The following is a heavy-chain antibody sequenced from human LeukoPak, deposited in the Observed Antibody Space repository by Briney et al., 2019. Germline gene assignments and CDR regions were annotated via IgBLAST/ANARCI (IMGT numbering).Heavy chain of an antibody. D-gene: IGHD3-10*01. J-gene: IGHJ3*02. CDR1: GYTFTSYD. CDR3: AMGYFHGSGKYDSFDI. Sequence: GASVKVSCKASGYTFTSYDINWVRQATGQGLEWMGWMNPNSGNTGYAQKFQGRVTMTRNTSISTAYMELSSLRSEDTAVYYCAMGYFHGSGKYDSFDIWGQGTMVTVSS. CDR2: MNPNSGNT. V-gene: IGHV1-8*01.